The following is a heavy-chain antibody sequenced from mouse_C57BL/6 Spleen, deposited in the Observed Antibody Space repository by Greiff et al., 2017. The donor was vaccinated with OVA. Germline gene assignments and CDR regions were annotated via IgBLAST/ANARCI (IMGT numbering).Heavy chain of an antibody. V-gene: IGHV1-59*01. CDR1: GYTFTSYW. D-gene: IGHD2-5*01. Sequence: QVQLQQPGAELVRPGTSVKLSCKASGYTFTSYWMHWVKQRPGQGLEWIGVIDPSDSYTNYNQKFKGKATLTVDTSSSTAYMQLSSLTSEDSAVYYCARRTYYSNYSFDYWGQGTTLTVSS. CDR2: IDPSDSYT. CDR3: ARRTYYSNYSFDY. J-gene: IGHJ2*01.